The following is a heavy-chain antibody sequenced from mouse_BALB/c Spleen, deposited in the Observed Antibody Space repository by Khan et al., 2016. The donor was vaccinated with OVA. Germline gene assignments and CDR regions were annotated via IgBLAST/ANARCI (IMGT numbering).Heavy chain of an antibody. Sequence: QVQLKESGPGLVQPSQSLSITCTVSGFSLTSYGVHWVRQSPGKGLEWLGVIWSGGSTDYNAAFISRLSISKDNSKSQVFFKMNSLQANDTAIYYCTRNYDYDEGLAYWGQGTLVTVSA. D-gene: IGHD2-4*01. CDR1: GFSLTSYG. CDR3: TRNYDYDEGLAY. V-gene: IGHV2-2*02. J-gene: IGHJ3*01. CDR2: IWSGGST.